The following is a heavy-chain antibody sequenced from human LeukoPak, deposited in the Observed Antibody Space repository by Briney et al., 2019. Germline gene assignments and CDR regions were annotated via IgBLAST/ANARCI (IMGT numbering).Heavy chain of an antibody. CDR2: IYYSGST. J-gene: IGHJ3*02. CDR3: ARPVHNWNDFFAFDI. D-gene: IGHD1-20*01. V-gene: IGHV4-59*01. CDR1: GGSISSYY. Sequence: SETLSLTCTVSGGSISSYYWSWIRQPPGKGLEWIGYIYYSGSTNYNPSLKSRVTISVDTSKNQFSLKLSSVTAADTAVYYCARPVHNWNDFFAFDIWGQGTMVTVSS.